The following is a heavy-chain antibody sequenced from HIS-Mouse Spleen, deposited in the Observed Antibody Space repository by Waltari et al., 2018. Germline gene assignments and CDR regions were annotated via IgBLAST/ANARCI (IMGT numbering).Heavy chain of an antibody. CDR1: GFTVSRNY. Sequence: EVQLVESGGGLIQPGGSLRLSCAASGFTVSRNYMSWVRRAPGKGLEWVSVIYSGGSTYYADSVKGRFTISRDNSKNTLYLQMNSLRAEDTAVYYCARGGLAAAGWYFDLWGRGTLVTVSS. J-gene: IGHJ2*01. V-gene: IGHV3-53*01. D-gene: IGHD6-13*01. CDR2: IYSGGST. CDR3: ARGGLAAAGWYFDL.